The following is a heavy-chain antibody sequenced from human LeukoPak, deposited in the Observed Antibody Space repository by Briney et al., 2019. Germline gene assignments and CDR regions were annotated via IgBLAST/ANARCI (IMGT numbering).Heavy chain of an antibody. J-gene: IGHJ6*03. D-gene: IGHD3-22*01. CDR2: ISYDGSNK. V-gene: IGHV3-30*03. Sequence: PGGSLRLSCAASGFTFSSYGMHWVRQAPGKGLEWVAVISYDGSNKYYADSVKGRFTISRDNSKNTLYLQMNSLRAEDTAVYYCARVNDPNYYDSPMDVWGKGTTVTVSS. CDR3: ARVNDPNYYDSPMDV. CDR1: GFTFSSYG.